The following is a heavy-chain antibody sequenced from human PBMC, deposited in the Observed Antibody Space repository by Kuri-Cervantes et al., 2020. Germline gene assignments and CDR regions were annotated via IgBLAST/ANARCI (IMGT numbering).Heavy chain of an antibody. CDR1: GFTFSNAW. CDR3: ARPKYGDYNDAFDI. CDR2: IKSKTDGGTT. J-gene: IGHJ3*02. Sequence: GGSLRLSCAASGFTFSNAWMSWVRQAPGKGLEWVGRIKSKTDGGTTDYAAPVKGRFTISRDDSKNTLYPQMNSLKTEDTAVYYCARPKYGDYNDAFDIWGQGTMVTVSS. V-gene: IGHV3-15*01. D-gene: IGHD4-17*01.